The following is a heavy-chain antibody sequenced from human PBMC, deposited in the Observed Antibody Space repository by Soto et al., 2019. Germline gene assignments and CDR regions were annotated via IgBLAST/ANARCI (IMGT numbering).Heavy chain of an antibody. V-gene: IGHV1-3*01. D-gene: IGHD3-22*01. J-gene: IGHJ4*02. CDR1: GYTFTSYA. CDR2: INAGNGNT. Sequence: GASVKVSCKASGYTFTSYAMHWVRQAPGQRLEWMGWINAGNGNTKYAQKFQGRVTITRDTSASTAYMELSSLRSEDTVAYYCARDVYYYDSSGYYRFDYWGQGTLVTVSS. CDR3: ARDVYYYDSSGYYRFDY.